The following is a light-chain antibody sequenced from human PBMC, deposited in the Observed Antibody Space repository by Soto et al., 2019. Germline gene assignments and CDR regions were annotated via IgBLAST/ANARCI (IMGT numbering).Light chain of an antibody. CDR2: DAS. CDR1: QDITNY. J-gene: IGKJ3*01. V-gene: IGKV1-33*01. CDR3: QQYGILPA. Sequence: DIQMTQSPSSLSASVGDRVTITCQASQDITNYLNWYQQKPGKAPKLLIYDASNLETGVPSRFSGGGSGTDFTFTISSLQPEDIATYYCQQYGILPAFGPGTKVDIK.